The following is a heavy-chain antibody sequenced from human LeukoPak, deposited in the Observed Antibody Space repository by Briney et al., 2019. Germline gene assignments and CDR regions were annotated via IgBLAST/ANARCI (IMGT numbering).Heavy chain of an antibody. D-gene: IGHD4-17*01. CDR3: AREYGDGFDY. CDR2: ISYDGSNK. V-gene: IGHV3-30*04. Sequence: GGSLRLSCAASGFTFSSYAMHWVRQAPGKGLEWVAVISYDGSNKYYADSVKGRFTISRDNSKSTLYLQMNSLRAEDTAVYYCAREYGDGFDYWGQGTLVTVSS. J-gene: IGHJ4*02. CDR1: GFTFSSYA.